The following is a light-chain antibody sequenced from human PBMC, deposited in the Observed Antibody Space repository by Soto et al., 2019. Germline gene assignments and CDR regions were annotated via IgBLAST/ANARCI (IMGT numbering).Light chain of an antibody. CDR3: SSFASSNTWV. CDR2: EVT. J-gene: IGLJ3*02. CDR1: SSDVGAYNY. Sequence: QSVLTQPPSASGSPGQSVTISCTGTSSDVGAYNYVSWYQQHAGKAPKLVIYEVTKRPSGVPDRFSGSKSANTASLTVSGLQADDEADYYCSSFASSNTWVFGGGTKLTVL. V-gene: IGLV2-8*01.